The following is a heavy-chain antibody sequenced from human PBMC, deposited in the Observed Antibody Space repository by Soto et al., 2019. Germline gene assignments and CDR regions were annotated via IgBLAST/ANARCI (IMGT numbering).Heavy chain of an antibody. CDR3: ARVVRGXXXXXDP. CDR2: IATYNSNR. V-gene: IGHV1-18*01. D-gene: IGHD3-10*01. J-gene: IGHJ5*02. Sequence: HLVQSGPEVKKPGASVSVSCRTSGDTFTNFGLSWVRQAPGQGLEWMGWIATYNSNRNYAQKXQXRLTLTTDTSTXXXXMELKSLXXXXXXXYYCARVVRGXXXXXDPWGQG. CDR1: GDTFTNFG.